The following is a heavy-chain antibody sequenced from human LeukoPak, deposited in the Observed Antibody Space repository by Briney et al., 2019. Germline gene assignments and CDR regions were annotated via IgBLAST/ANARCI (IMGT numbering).Heavy chain of an antibody. CDR3: AKGSSGYYSHFDY. D-gene: IGHD3-22*01. V-gene: IGHV3-9*03. J-gene: IGHJ4*02. CDR2: ISWNSGNI. CDR1: GFTFDDYA. Sequence: GRSLRLSCAASGFTFDDYAMHWVRHAPGKGLEWVSGISWNSGNIVYADSVKGRFTISRDNAKNSLYLQMNSLRAEDMALYYCAKGSSGYYSHFDYWGQGTLVTVSS.